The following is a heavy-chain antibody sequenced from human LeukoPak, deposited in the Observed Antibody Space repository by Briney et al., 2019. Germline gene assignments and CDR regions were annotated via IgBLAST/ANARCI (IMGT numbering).Heavy chain of an antibody. J-gene: IGHJ5*02. V-gene: IGHV4-34*12. D-gene: IGHD1-7*01. Sequence: SETLSLTCAVYGGSFSGYYWSWIRQPPGKGLEWIGEIIHRGSTNYNPSLESRVTMSLDTSKNHFSLKLRSVTAADTAVYYCARDSGTTGEVKFDPWGQGTLVTVSS. CDR2: IIHRGST. CDR1: GGSFSGYY. CDR3: ARDSGTTGEVKFDP.